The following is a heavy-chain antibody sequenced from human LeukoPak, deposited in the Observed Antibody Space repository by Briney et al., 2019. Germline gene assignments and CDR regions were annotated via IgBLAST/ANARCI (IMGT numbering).Heavy chain of an antibody. V-gene: IGHV3-30*04. J-gene: IGHJ6*02. Sequence: GGSLRLSCAASGFTFSSYAMHWVRQAPGKGLEWVAVISYDGSNKYYADSVKGRFTISRDNSKNTLYLQMNSLRAEDTAVYYCARDLVRGVKVQGPLHYYYYYGMDVWGQGTTVTVSS. CDR2: ISYDGSNK. D-gene: IGHD3-10*01. CDR3: ARDLVRGVKVQGPLHYYYYYGMDV. CDR1: GFTFSSYA.